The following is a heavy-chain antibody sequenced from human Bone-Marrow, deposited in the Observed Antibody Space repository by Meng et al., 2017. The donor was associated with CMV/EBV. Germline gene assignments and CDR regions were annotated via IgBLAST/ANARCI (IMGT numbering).Heavy chain of an antibody. J-gene: IGHJ5*02. V-gene: IGHV3-7*01. D-gene: IGHD6-13*01. CDR3: ARERQLVQYDWFDP. CDR2: IKQDGSEK. CDR1: GFTFSSYW. Sequence: GESLKISCAASGFTFSSYWMSWVRQAPGKGLEWVANIKQDGSEKYYVDSVKGRFTISRDNAKNSLYLQMNSLRAEDTAVYYCARERQLVQYDWFDPWGQGTLVTVSS.